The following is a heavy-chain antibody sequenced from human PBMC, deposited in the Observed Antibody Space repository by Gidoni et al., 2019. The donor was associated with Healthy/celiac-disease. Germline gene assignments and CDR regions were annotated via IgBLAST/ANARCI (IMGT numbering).Heavy chain of an antibody. Sequence: QVQLVESGGGVVQPGRSLRLSCAASGFTFSSYAMHWVRQAPGKGLEWVAVISYDGSNKYYADSVKGRFTISRDNSKNTLYLQMNSLRAEDTAVYYCARDGQWEQPLSFVMGYYYYGMDVWGQGTTVTVSS. CDR2: ISYDGSNK. CDR3: ARDGQWEQPLSFVMGYYYYGMDV. V-gene: IGHV3-30-3*01. J-gene: IGHJ6*02. CDR1: GFTFSSYA. D-gene: IGHD1-26*01.